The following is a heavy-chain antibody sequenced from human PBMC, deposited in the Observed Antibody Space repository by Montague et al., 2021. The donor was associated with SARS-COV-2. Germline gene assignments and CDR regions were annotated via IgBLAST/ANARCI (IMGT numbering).Heavy chain of an antibody. D-gene: IGHD3-10*01. V-gene: IGHV4-39*07. CDR3: ARDRGGSSSDY. CDR1: GVFVSSSSYY. CDR2: IYYTGTT. J-gene: IGHJ4*02. Sequence: SETLSLTCTVSGVFVSSSSYYWGWIRQPPGKGLEYIGSIYYTGTTYHNPSLKSRVTISMDTSKNQFSLKLTSVTAADTAVYYCARDRGGSSSDYWGQGTLVTVSS.